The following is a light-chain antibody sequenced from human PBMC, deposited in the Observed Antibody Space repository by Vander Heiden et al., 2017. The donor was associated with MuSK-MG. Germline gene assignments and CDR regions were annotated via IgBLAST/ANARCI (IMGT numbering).Light chain of an antibody. CDR2: DAS. CDR3: QQRSNWPELT. CDR1: QSVTNY. J-gene: IGKJ4*01. Sequence: EIVLTHSPATLSLSPGERATLSCRASQSVTNYLAWYQQKPGPAPRLLIYDASNRATGIPARFSGSGSGTDFTLTISSLEPEDFAVYYCQQRSNWPELTFGGGTKVEIK. V-gene: IGKV3-11*01.